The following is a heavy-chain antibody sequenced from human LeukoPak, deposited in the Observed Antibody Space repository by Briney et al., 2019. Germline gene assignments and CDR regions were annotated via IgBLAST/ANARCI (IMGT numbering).Heavy chain of an antibody. J-gene: IGHJ3*02. D-gene: IGHD2/OR15-2a*01. CDR2: INPHSGDT. CDR1: GYAFTSYY. CDR3: ARDRYCNGCDAFDI. Sequence: ASVKVSCKASGYAFTSYYLHWVRQAPGHGLEWMGWINPHSGDTNYAQKFQGRVTMTRDTSINTAYMELSRLTSDDTAVYYCARDRYCNGCDAFDIWGQGTMVTVSS. V-gene: IGHV1-2*02.